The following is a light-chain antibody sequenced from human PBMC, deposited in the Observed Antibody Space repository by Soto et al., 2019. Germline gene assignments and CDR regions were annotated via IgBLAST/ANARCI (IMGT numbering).Light chain of an antibody. CDR2: GVS. J-gene: IGLJ1*01. Sequence: QSALTQPASVSGSPGQSITISCTGTSSDVGSYNLVSWYQQHPGKAPKLMIYGVSKRPSGVSDRFSGSKSGDTASLTISGLQAEDEADYYCCSYAGVNTFYVFGTGT. CDR3: CSYAGVNTFYV. CDR1: SSDVGSYNL. V-gene: IGLV2-23*02.